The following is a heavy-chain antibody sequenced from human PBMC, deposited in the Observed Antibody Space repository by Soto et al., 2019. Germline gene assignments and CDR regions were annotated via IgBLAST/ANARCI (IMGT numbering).Heavy chain of an antibody. D-gene: IGHD1-26*01. CDR2: IYPGDSDT. CDR3: ATLAPEYSGRYYGRAPAALGY. J-gene: IGHJ4*02. V-gene: IGHV5-51*01. CDR1: GYSFTSYW. Sequence: PGESLKISCKGSGYSFTSYWIGWVRQMPGKGLEWMGIIYPGDSDTRYSPSFQGQVTISADKSISTAYLQWSSLKASDTAMYYCATLAPEYSGRYYGRAPAALGYWGQGTLVT.